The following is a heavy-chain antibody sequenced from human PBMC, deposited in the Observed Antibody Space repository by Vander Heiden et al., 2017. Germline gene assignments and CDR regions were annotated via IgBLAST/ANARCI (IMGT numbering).Heavy chain of an antibody. CDR2: ISSSSSTI. CDR3: ARDRGYYDSSETFDY. J-gene: IGHJ4*02. Sequence: EVQLVESGGGLVQPGGSLRLSCAVSGITFSSDSMNWVRQAPGKGLEWVSYISSSSSTIYYADSVKGRFTISRDNAKNSLYLQMNSLRDEDTAVYYCARDRGYYDSSETFDYWGQGTLVTVSS. V-gene: IGHV3-48*02. CDR1: GITFSSDS. D-gene: IGHD3-22*01.